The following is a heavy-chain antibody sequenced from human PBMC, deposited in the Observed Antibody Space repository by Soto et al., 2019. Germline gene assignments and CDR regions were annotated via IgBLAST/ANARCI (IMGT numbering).Heavy chain of an antibody. V-gene: IGHV3-73*01. CDR3: TSRGSPNPEVDV. CDR1: GFTVSDST. D-gene: IGHD1-26*01. Sequence: PGGPLRLSCAASGFTVSDSTMHGVRQASGKGLEWVGRIRSKANSYATAYAAAVKDRFTISRDDSKNTAYLQMNSLKTEDTAVYYCTSRGSPNPEVDVWGQGTTVTVSS. J-gene: IGHJ6*02. CDR2: IRSKANSYAT.